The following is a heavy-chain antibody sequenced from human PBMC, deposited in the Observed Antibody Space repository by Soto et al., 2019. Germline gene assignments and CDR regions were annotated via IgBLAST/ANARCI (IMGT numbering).Heavy chain of an antibody. CDR3: AKEPVGPDWYFDL. CDR2: ISGSGIST. J-gene: IGHJ2*01. CDR1: GFTFRSYA. Sequence: DVQLLESGGGLVQPGGSLRLSCAASGFTFRSYAMSWVRQAPGQGLEWASGISGSGISTHYADSVKGRFTVSRDNSKNTLYLQMNSLRAEDTAVYNCAKEPVGPDWYFDLWGRGTLVTVSS. V-gene: IGHV3-23*01.